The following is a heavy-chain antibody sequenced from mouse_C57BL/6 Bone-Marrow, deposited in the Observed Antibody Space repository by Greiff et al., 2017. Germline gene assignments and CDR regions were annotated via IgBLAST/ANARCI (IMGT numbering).Heavy chain of an antibody. CDR2: IWSGGST. V-gene: IGHV2-4*01. CDR3: AKNRGSSYDYAIDY. J-gene: IGHJ4*01. Sequence: QVPLKESGPGLVQPSPCLSFTCTVSGFSLTSSGVHWVRQPPGKGLEWLGVIWSGGSTDYNAAFISSLSICKDNSKSQVFYKMSGLQADDTAIYYCAKNRGSSYDYAIDYWGQGTSVTVSS. CDR1: GFSLTSSG. D-gene: IGHD1-1*01.